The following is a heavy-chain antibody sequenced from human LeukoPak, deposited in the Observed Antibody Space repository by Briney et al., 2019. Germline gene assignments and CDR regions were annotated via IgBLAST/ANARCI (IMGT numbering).Heavy chain of an antibody. CDR3: AKDGPRRDGYNDH. J-gene: IGHJ4*02. D-gene: IGHD5-24*01. Sequence: GGSLRRSCAASGFTFSTYAMHWDRQAPGKGLEWVAFIRYDGGNKYYADSVKGRFTISRDNSKNTLYLQMNSLRTEDTAVYYCAKDGPRRDGYNDHWGQGTLVTVSS. CDR1: GFTFSTYA. V-gene: IGHV3-30*02. CDR2: IRYDGGNK.